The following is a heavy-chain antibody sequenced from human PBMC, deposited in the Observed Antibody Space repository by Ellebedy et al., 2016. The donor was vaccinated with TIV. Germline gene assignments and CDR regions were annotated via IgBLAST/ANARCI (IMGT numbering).Heavy chain of an antibody. CDR2: ISYDGSNK. J-gene: IGHJ4*02. CDR3: ARDGGITMIVYLLDY. CDR1: GFTFSNAW. D-gene: IGHD3-22*01. V-gene: IGHV3-30-3*01. Sequence: GGSLRLSCAASGFTFSNAWMNWVRQAPGKGLEWVAVISYDGSNKYYADSVKGRFTISRDNSKNTLYLQMNSLRAEDTAVYYCARDGGITMIVYLLDYWGQGTLVTVSS.